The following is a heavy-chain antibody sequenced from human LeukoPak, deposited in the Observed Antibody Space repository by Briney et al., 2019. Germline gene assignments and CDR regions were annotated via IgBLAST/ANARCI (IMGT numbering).Heavy chain of an antibody. J-gene: IGHJ4*02. V-gene: IGHV3-7*01. Sequence: PTGGSLRLSCAASGFIFSSYWMTWVRQAPGKGRDWVANMKQDGSEKHYVDSVKGRFTISRDNARNSLYLQMNSLSAEDTAVYYCVRLDRSGYMDYWGQGILLTVSS. CDR1: GFIFSSYW. CDR3: VRLDRSGYMDY. D-gene: IGHD3-22*01. CDR2: MKQDGSEK.